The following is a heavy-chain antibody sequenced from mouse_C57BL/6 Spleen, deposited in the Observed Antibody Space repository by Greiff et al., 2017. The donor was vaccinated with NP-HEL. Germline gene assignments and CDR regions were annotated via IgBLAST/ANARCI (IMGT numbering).Heavy chain of an antibody. J-gene: IGHJ4*01. CDR3: ARWGYDYDGDARDY. V-gene: IGHV1-61*01. Sequence: QVQLQQPGAELVRPGSSVKLSCKASGYTFTSYWMDWVKQRPGQGLEWIGNIYPSDSETHYNQKFKDKATLTVDKSSSTAYMQLSSLTSEDSAVYYCARWGYDYDGDARDYWGQGTSVTVSS. D-gene: IGHD2-4*01. CDR1: GYTFTSYW. CDR2: IYPSDSET.